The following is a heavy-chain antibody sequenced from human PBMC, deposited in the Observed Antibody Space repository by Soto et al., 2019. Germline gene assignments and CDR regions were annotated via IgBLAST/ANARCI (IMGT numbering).Heavy chain of an antibody. D-gene: IGHD5-18*01. CDR3: ARARGGSYGIDY. J-gene: IGHJ4*02. CDR2: IYSGVST. CDR1: GFTVSSNY. V-gene: IGHV3-53*01. Sequence: PGGSLRLSCAASGFTVSSNYRSWVRQAPGKGLEWVSVIYSGVSTNYADSVKGRFTISRDNSKNTVYLQMNSLRAEDTAVYYCARARGGSYGIDYWGQGTLVTVSS.